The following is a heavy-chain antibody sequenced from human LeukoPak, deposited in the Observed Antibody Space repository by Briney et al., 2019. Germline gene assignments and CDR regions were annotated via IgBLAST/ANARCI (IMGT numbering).Heavy chain of an antibody. Sequence: GGSLRLSCAASGFTFSSYGMHWVRQAPGKGLEWVAVIWNDGSNKYYADSVKGRFTISRDNSKNTLYLQTNSLRAEDTAVYYCARASSGYYLDYWGQGTLVTVSS. CDR3: ARASSGYYLDY. CDR1: GFTFSSYG. CDR2: IWNDGSNK. J-gene: IGHJ4*02. D-gene: IGHD3-22*01. V-gene: IGHV3-33*01.